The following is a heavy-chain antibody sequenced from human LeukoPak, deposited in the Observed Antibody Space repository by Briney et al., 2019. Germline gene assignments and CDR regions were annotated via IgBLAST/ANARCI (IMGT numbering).Heavy chain of an antibody. CDR3: ARGDDYGDYGGTLDYYYGMDV. CDR2: IIPIFGTA. Sequence: ASVKVSCKASGYTFTSYGISWVRQAPGQGLEWMGGIIPIFGTANYAQKFQGRVTITADESTSTAYMELSSLRSEDTAVYYCARGDDYGDYGGTLDYYYGMDVWGQGTTVTVSS. V-gene: IGHV1-69*13. CDR1: GYTFTSYG. D-gene: IGHD4-17*01. J-gene: IGHJ6*02.